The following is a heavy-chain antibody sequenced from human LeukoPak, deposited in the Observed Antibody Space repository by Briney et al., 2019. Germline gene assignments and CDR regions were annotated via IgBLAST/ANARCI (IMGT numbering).Heavy chain of an antibody. CDR3: AREMGGWLNDY. J-gene: IGHJ4*02. CDR1: GFTLSSYS. Sequence: GGSLRLSCAASGFTLSSYSMNWVRQAPGEGLEWVSSISSSSSYIYYADSVKGRFTISRDNAKNSLYLQMNSLRAEDTAVYYCAREMGGWLNDYWGQGTLVTVSS. D-gene: IGHD3-16*01. V-gene: IGHV3-21*04. CDR2: ISSSSSYI.